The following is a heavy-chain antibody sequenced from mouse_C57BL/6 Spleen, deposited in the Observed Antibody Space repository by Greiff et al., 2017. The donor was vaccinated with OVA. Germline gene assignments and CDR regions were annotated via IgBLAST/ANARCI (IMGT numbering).Heavy chain of an antibody. CDR3: ARVGLTGFDD. D-gene: IGHD4-1*01. CDR1: GFTFSSYA. Sequence: EVHLVESGGGLVKPGGSLKLSCAASGFTFSSYAMSWVRQTPEKRLEWVATISDGGSYTYYPDNVKGRFTISRDNAKNNLYLQMSHLKSEDTAMYYCARVGLTGFDDWGKGTTLTVAS. CDR2: ISDGGSYT. J-gene: IGHJ2*01. V-gene: IGHV5-4*01.